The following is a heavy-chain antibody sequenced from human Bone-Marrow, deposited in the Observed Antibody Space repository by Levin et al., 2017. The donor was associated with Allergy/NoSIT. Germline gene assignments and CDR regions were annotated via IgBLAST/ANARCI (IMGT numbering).Heavy chain of an antibody. CDR2: ISAYNGNT. Sequence: GESLKISCKASGYTFTSYGISWVRQAPGQGLEWMGWISAYNGNTNYAQKLQGRVTMTTDTSTSTAYMELRSLRSDDTAVYYCARVRSYDYNYGMDVWGQGTTVTVSS. CDR3: ARVRSYDYNYGMDV. V-gene: IGHV1-18*01. J-gene: IGHJ6*02. CDR1: GYTFTSYG.